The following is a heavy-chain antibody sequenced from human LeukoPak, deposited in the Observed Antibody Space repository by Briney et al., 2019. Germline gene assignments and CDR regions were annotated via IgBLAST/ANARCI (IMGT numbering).Heavy chain of an antibody. CDR2: ISNSGGST. CDR1: GFTFNTYT. D-gene: IGHD1-1*01. V-gene: IGHV3-23*01. J-gene: IGHJ4*02. CDR3: AKGLERESRLDS. Sequence: TGGSLRLSCAASGFTFNTYTMYWVRQAPGKGLEWVSGISNSGGSTYYAASVKGRFTISRDNSKNTLYLQRNSLRAEDTALYYCAKGLERESRLDSWGQGTLVTVSS.